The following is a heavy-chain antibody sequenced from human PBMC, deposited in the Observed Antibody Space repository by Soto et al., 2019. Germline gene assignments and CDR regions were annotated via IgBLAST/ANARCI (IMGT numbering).Heavy chain of an antibody. J-gene: IGHJ3*02. CDR2: IYYSGST. CDR1: GGSISSYY. CDR3: ARRDILTGPDDAFDI. V-gene: IGHV4-59*08. Sequence: QVQLQESGPGLVKPSETLSLTCTVSGGSISSYYWSWIRQPPGKGLEWIGYIYYSGSTNYNPSLKSRVTISVDTSKNQFYLKRSSVTGAGTAVYYGARRDILTGPDDAFDIWGQGTMVTVSS. D-gene: IGHD3-9*01.